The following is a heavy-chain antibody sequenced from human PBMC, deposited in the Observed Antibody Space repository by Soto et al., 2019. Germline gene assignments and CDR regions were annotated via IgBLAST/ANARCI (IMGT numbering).Heavy chain of an antibody. CDR3: AAGGGLPRYY. J-gene: IGHJ4*02. CDR1: GGSLISYY. CDR2: SYYTGST. D-gene: IGHD5-12*01. Sequence: SETLSLTCTVSGGSLISYYWSWIRQPPGKGLEWIGYSYYTGSTYYNPSLKSRVTISVDTSKNQFSLKLSSVAAADTAVYYCAAGGGLPRYYWGQGTLVTVSS. V-gene: IGHV4-59*12.